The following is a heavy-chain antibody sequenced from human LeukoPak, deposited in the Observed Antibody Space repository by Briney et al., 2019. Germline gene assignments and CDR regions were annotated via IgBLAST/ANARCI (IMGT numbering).Heavy chain of an antibody. CDR3: ARGLYQLDRAFCY. V-gene: IGHV4-59*02. CDR1: GDSVTTYY. D-gene: IGHD2-2*01. CDR2: VYYSGSA. Sequence: PSETLSLTCTVSGDSVTTYYWSWIRQPPGKGLEWLGYVYYSGSATYDPSLKSRVTISVDTSKNQFSLRLSSVTAADTAVYYCARGLYQLDRAFCYWGQGTLVTVSS. J-gene: IGHJ4*02.